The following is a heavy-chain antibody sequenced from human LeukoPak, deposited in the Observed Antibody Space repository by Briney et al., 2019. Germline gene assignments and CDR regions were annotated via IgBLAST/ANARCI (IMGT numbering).Heavy chain of an antibody. CDR1: GATFSSYA. Sequence: SVKVSCTASGATFSSYAISWVRQAPGQGLEWMGGIIPIFGTANYAQKFQGRVTITTDESTSTAYMELSSLRSEDTAVYYCARDGGSSWYRPGQNWFDPWGQGTLVTVSS. CDR2: IIPIFGTA. V-gene: IGHV1-69*05. D-gene: IGHD6-13*01. CDR3: ARDGGSSWYRPGQNWFDP. J-gene: IGHJ5*02.